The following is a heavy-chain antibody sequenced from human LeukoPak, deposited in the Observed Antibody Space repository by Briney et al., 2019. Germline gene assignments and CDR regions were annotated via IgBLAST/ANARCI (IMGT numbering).Heavy chain of an antibody. D-gene: IGHD3-22*01. CDR2: IKQDGSEK. V-gene: IGHV3-7*01. CDR3: ARDGHYYYDSSGYQDY. CDR1: GFSFSSHW. J-gene: IGHJ4*02. Sequence: GGSLRLSCAASGFSFSSHWMSWVRQAPGKGLEWVANIKQDGSEKYYVDSVKGRFTISRDNSKNTLYLQMNSLRAEDTAVYYCARDGHYYYDSSGYQDYWGQGTLVTVSS.